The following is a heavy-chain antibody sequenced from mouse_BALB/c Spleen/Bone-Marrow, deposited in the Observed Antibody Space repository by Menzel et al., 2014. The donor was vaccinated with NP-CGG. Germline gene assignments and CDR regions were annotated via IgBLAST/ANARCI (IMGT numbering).Heavy chain of an antibody. Sequence: EVKLMESGGGLVKPGGPLKLSCAASGFTFSDYYMYWVRQTPEKRLEWVATINDGGSYTYYPDSVKGRFTSSRDNAKNNLYLQMSSLKSEDTAMYYCAREMAMDYWGQGTSVTVSS. J-gene: IGHJ4*01. CDR3: AREMAMDY. CDR1: GFTFSDYY. V-gene: IGHV5-4*02. CDR2: INDGGSYT.